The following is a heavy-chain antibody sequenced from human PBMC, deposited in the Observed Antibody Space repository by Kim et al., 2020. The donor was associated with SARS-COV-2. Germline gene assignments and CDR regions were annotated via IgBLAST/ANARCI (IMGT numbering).Heavy chain of an antibody. V-gene: IGHV5-51*01. J-gene: IGHJ4*02. CDR3: ARSYSNYFPDY. CDR2: T. D-gene: IGHD4-4*01. Sequence: TSYSPSFQGQVTISADKSISTAYLQWSSLKASDTAMYYCARSYSNYFPDYWGQGTLVTVSS.